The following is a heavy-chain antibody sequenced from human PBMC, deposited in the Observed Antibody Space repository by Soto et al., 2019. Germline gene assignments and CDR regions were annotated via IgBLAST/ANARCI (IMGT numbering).Heavy chain of an antibody. CDR3: ARGITGYSSSCYFNLNDWFDP. Sequence: PSETLSLTCAVDGGSFSGYYWSWIRQPPGKGLEWIGEINHSGRTNYNPSLKSRVTISGDTSKNQFSLKLSSVTTADTAVYYCARGITGYSSSCYFNLNDWFDPWGQGTLVTVSS. D-gene: IGHD6-13*01. CDR1: GGSFSGYY. J-gene: IGHJ5*02. CDR2: INHSGRT. V-gene: IGHV4-34*01.